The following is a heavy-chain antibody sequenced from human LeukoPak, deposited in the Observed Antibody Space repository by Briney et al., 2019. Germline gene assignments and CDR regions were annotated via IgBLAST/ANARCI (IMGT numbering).Heavy chain of an antibody. Sequence: AGGSLRLSCAASGFTFSSYAMSWVRQAPGKGLEWVSAISGSGGSTYYADSVKGRFTISRDNSKNTLYLQMNSLRAEDTAVYYCAKNVALMVYAIYFDYWGQGTLVTVSS. V-gene: IGHV3-23*01. CDR3: AKNVALMVYAIYFDY. D-gene: IGHD2-8*01. J-gene: IGHJ4*02. CDR1: GFTFSSYA. CDR2: ISGSGGST.